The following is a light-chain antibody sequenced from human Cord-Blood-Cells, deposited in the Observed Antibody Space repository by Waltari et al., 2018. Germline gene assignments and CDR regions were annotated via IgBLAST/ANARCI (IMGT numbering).Light chain of an antibody. Sequence: DIVMTQSPLSLPVTPGEPASISCRSSQSLLHSNGYNYLDWYLQKPGQSPQLLIYLGSNRASWVPDRFSGRGSGTDFTLKISRMEAEDVGVYYCMQALQTPYTFGQGTKLEIK. CDR3: MQALQTPYT. V-gene: IGKV2-28*01. J-gene: IGKJ2*01. CDR1: QSLLHSNGYNY. CDR2: LGS.